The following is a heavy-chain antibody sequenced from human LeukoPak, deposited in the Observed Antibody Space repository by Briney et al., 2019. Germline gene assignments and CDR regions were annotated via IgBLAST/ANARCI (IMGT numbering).Heavy chain of an antibody. J-gene: IGHJ4*02. CDR1: GFTFSSYS. V-gene: IGHV3-21*01. D-gene: IGHD6-13*01. CDR3: ASVVGIAAAGRVPFDY. Sequence: GGSLRLSCAASGFTFSSYSMNWVRQAPGKGREWVSSISSSSSYIYYADSVKGRFTISRDNAKNSLYLQMNSLRAEDTAVYYCASVVGIAAAGRVPFDYWGQGTLVTVSS. CDR2: ISSSSSYI.